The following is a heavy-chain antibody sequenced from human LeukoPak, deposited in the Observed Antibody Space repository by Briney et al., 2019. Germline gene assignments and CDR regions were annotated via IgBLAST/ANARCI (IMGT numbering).Heavy chain of an antibody. Sequence: GGSLRLSCAASGFTFSSYAMHWVRQAPGKGLEWVAVISYDGSNKYYADSVKGRFTISRDNSKNTLYLQMNSLRAEDTAVYYCAKGISAGYQLLPGWFDPWGQGTLVTVSS. CDR3: AKGISAGYQLLPGWFDP. CDR1: GFTFSSYA. CDR2: ISYDGSNK. J-gene: IGHJ5*02. V-gene: IGHV3-30*04. D-gene: IGHD2-2*01.